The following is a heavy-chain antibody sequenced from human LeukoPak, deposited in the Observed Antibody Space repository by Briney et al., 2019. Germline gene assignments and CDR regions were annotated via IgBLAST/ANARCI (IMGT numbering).Heavy chain of an antibody. Sequence: SQTLSLTCAISGDSVSSNSAAWNWIRQSPSRGLEWLGRTYYRSKWYNDYAVSVKSRITINPDTSKNQFSLQLNSVTPEDTAVYYCARVGGAGFGELLGSHYYYYGMDVWGQGTTVTVSS. V-gene: IGHV6-1*01. CDR2: TYYRSKWYN. J-gene: IGHJ6*02. CDR3: ARVGGAGFGELLGSHYYYYGMDV. CDR1: GDSVSSNSAA. D-gene: IGHD3-10*01.